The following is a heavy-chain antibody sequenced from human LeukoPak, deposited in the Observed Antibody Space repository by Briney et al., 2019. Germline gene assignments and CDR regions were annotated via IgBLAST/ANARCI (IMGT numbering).Heavy chain of an antibody. V-gene: IGHV4-38-2*02. J-gene: IGHJ4*02. CDR2: MHHSGNS. D-gene: IGHD5-12*01. CDR3: VAYFSGYPRIQY. CDR1: GNSIRSDYY. Sequence: SETLSLTCTVSGNSIRSDYYWGWIRQPPGKGLEWIGSMHHSGNSNYNPSLKSRVTISVDTSSKNQFSLKLSSATAADTAVYFCVAYFSGYPRIQYWGQGTLVTVSS.